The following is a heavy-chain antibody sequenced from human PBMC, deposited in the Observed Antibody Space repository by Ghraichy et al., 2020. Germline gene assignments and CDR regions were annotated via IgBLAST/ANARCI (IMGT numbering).Heavy chain of an antibody. CDR1: GFTFSTYT. CDR2: ISSGSVYK. CDR3: ARGCDSCRLVSNQLYMDV. V-gene: IGHV3-21*01. Sequence: GGSLRLSCVASGFTFSTYTMNWVRQAPGKGLEWVSSISSGSVYKYYADSVRGRFTISRDSAENSLSLQMNSLSAEDTAVYYCARGCDSCRLVSNQLYMDVWGKGTTVTVSS. J-gene: IGHJ6*03. D-gene: IGHD2/OR15-2a*01.